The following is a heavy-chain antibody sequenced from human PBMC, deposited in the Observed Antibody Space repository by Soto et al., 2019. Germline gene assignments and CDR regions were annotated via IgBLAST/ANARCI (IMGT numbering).Heavy chain of an antibody. CDR2: IIPIFGTA. Sequence: GASVKVSCTSSGGTFSSYAISWVRQAPGQGLEWMGGIIPIFGTANYAQKFQGRVTITADESTSTAYMELSSLRSEDTAVYYYARCRALEWLLVPVDCGQGSLVIVSS. CDR1: GGTFSSYA. J-gene: IGHJ1*01. V-gene: IGHV1-69*01. D-gene: IGHD3-3*01. CDR3: ARCRALEWLLVPVD.